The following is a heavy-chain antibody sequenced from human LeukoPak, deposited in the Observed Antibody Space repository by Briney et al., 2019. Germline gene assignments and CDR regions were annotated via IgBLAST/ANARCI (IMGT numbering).Heavy chain of an antibody. CDR2: IKSKTDGGTT. CDR1: GFTFSDYY. J-gene: IGHJ5*02. D-gene: IGHD6-13*01. V-gene: IGHV3-15*01. CDR3: TTDPPDSSSWSNWFDP. Sequence: GGSLRLSCADSGFTFSDYYMSWVRQAPGKGLEWVGRIKSKTDGGTTDYAAPVKGRFTISRDDSKNTLYLQMNSLKTEDTAVYYCTTDPPDSSSWSNWFDPWGQGTLVTVSS.